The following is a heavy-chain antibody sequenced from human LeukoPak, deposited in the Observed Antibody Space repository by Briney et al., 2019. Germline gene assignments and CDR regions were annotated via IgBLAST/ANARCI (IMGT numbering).Heavy chain of an antibody. V-gene: IGHV1-24*01. CDR3: ATGLRYYYDSSGYSLDY. CDR1: GYTLTELS. CDR2: FDPEDGET. Sequence: ASVKVSCKVSGYTLTELSMHWVRQAPGKGLEWMEGFDPEDGETIYAQKFQGRVTMTEDTSTDTAYMELSSLRSEDTAVYYCATGLRYYYDSSGYSLDYWGQGTLVTVSS. J-gene: IGHJ4*02. D-gene: IGHD3-22*01.